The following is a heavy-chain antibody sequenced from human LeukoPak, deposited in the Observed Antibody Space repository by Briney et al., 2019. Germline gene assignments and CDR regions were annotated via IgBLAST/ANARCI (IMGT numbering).Heavy chain of an antibody. V-gene: IGHV3-7*05. D-gene: IGHD1/OR15-1a*01. CDR1: GFTFSGSW. J-gene: IGHJ4*02. CDR2: IKEDGSDK. CDR3: ATWNSDWEFAY. Sequence: PGGSLRLSCAASGFTFSGSWMTWVRQAPGKGLEWVAHIKEDGSDKYYVDSVTGRFTISRDNTKNPLYLQMSSLRAEDTAVYYCATWNSDWEFAYWGQGTLVSVSS.